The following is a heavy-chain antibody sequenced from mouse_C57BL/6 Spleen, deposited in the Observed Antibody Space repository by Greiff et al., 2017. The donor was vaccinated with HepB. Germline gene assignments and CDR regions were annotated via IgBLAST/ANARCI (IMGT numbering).Heavy chain of an antibody. Sequence: EVQLQQSGPELVKPGASVKISCKASGYTFTDYYMNWVKQSHGKSLEWIGEINPNNGGTSYNQKFKGKATLTVDKSSSTAYMELLSLTSEDSAVYYWAENYGGYFDVWGTGTTVTVSS. CDR3: AENYGGYFDV. V-gene: IGHV1-26*01. CDR1: GYTFTDYY. D-gene: IGHD1-1*01. J-gene: IGHJ1*03. CDR2: INPNNGGT.